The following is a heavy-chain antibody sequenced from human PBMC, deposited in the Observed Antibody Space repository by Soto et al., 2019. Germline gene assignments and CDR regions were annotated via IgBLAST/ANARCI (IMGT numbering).Heavy chain of an antibody. J-gene: IGHJ4*02. CDR1: GGSVSSDSYY. CDR2: IYFSGTT. D-gene: IGHD4-17*01. CDR3: ARSPDSGDYVDY. V-gene: IGHV4-61*01. Sequence: PSETLSLTCTVSGGSVSSDSYYWSWIRQPPVAGLEWIGYIYFSGTTNYNPSLKSRVTISVDSSKNQFSLKLSSVTAADTAVYYCARSPDSGDYVDYWGQGTLVTVSS.